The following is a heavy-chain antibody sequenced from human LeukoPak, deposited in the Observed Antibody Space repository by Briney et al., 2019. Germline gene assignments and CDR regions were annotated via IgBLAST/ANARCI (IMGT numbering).Heavy chain of an antibody. CDR2: ISSSSSYI. J-gene: IGHJ4*02. Sequence: GGSLRLSCAASGFTFSSYSMNWVRQAPGKRLEWVSSISSSSSYIYYADSVKGRFTISRDNAKNSLYLQMNSLRAEDTAVYYCARDRRGGTMVRGDHDYWGQGTLVTVSS. CDR1: GFTFSSYS. D-gene: IGHD3-10*01. V-gene: IGHV3-21*01. CDR3: ARDRRGGTMVRGDHDY.